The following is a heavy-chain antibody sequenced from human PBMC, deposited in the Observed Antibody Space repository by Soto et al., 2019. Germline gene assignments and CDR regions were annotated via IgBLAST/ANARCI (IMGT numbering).Heavy chain of an antibody. CDR3: TTEYYYDSSGYVDY. CDR2: IKSKTDGGTT. D-gene: IGHD3-22*01. Sequence: LRLSCAASGFTFSNAWMNWVRQAPGKGLEWVGRIKSKTDGGTTDYAAPVKGRFTISRDDSKNTLYLQMNSLKTEDTAVYYCTTEYYYDSSGYVDYWGQGTLVTVSS. CDR1: GFTFSNAW. V-gene: IGHV3-15*07. J-gene: IGHJ4*02.